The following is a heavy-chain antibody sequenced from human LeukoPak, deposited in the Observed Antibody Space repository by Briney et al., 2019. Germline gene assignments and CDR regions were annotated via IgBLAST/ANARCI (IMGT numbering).Heavy chain of an antibody. CDR1: GFTFSSYG. Sequence: PGRSLRLSCAASGFTFSSYGMHWVRQAPGKGLEWVAVISYDGSNKYYADSVKGRFTISRDNSKNTLYLQMNSLRAEDTAVYYCARNHGDYWGQGTVVTVSS. V-gene: IGHV3-30*03. D-gene: IGHD1-14*01. CDR2: ISYDGSNK. CDR3: ARNHGDY. J-gene: IGHJ4*02.